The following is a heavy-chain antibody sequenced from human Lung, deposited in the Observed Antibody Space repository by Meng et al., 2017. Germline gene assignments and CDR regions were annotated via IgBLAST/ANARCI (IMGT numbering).Heavy chain of an antibody. J-gene: IGHJ4*02. CDR1: GFTFSSAA. D-gene: IGHD1-7*01. CDR3: TNDLQTTY. V-gene: IGHV3-23*01. Sequence: GGSLRLSCAASGFTFSSAAMGWVRQAPGKGLEWVSVISSSGGNSFYADSVKGRFTISRDNSKDSLYLQMNSVRAEDTAVYYCTNDLQTTYWGQGTLVTVSS. CDR2: ISSSGGNS.